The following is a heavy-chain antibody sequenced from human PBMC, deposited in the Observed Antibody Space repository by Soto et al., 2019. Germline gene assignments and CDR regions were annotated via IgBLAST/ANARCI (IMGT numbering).Heavy chain of an antibody. CDR1: GFTFSSYG. D-gene: IGHD2-8*01. CDR3: ARRDGYNGGPYYYYGMDV. J-gene: IGHJ6*02. Sequence: GGSLRLSCAASGFTFSSYGMHWVRQAPGKGLEWVAVISYDGSNKYYADSVKGRFTISRDNSKNTLYLQMNSLRAEDTAVYYCARRDGYNGGPYYYYGMDVWGQGTTVTVSS. V-gene: IGHV3-30*03. CDR2: ISYDGSNK.